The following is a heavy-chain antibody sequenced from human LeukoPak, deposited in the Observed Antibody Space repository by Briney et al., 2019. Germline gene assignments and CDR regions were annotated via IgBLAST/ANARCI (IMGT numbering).Heavy chain of an antibody. J-gene: IGHJ4*02. Sequence: SETLSLTCTVSGGSISSSSYYWGWIRQPPGKGLEWIGSIYYSGRTFYNPSLKSRVTISVDTSKSQFSLKLSSVTAADTAVYYCARAGGFTGGYIFWGQGTLVTVSS. CDR1: GGSISSSSYY. CDR2: IYYSGRT. D-gene: IGHD2-8*02. CDR3: ARAGGFTGGYIF. V-gene: IGHV4-39*07.